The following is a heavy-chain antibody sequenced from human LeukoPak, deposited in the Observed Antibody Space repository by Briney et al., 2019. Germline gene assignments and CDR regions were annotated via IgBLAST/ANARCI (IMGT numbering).Heavy chain of an antibody. CDR3: ARLATTVRTFDY. D-gene: IGHD4-17*01. V-gene: IGHV4-59*05. CDR1: GGSMSSAY. Sequence: ASETLSLTCTVSGGSMSSAYWSWIRQPPGKGLEWIGSIYYSGSTYYNPSLKSRVTISVDTSKNQFSLKLSSVTAADTAVYYCARLATTVRTFDYWGQGTLVTVSS. CDR2: IYYSGST. J-gene: IGHJ4*02.